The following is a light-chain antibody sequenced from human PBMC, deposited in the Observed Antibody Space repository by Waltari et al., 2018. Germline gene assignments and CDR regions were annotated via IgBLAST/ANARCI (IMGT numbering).Light chain of an antibody. CDR1: QNVSYEANKQHP. J-gene: IGKJ2*01. V-gene: IGKV4-1*01. CDR3: KQYYQTPYT. Sequence: DIVLSQSPDSLAVSLVERATPNSATRQNVSYEANKQHPLAWFQNKPGQPPKLLIFRVSSRESGVPDRFNGSVSGTDFTLTISDLQAEDVATYFCKQYYQTPYTFGRGTNLEI. CDR2: RVS.